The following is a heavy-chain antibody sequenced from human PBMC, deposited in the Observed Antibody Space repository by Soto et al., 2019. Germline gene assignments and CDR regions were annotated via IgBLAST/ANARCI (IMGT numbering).Heavy chain of an antibody. V-gene: IGHV4-39*01. CDR1: GGSISSSSYY. Sequence: PSETLSLTCTVSGGSISSSSYYWGWIRQPPGKGLEWIGSIYYSGSTYYNPSLKSRVTISVDTSKNQFSLKLSSVTAADTAVYYCARILTYYDFWSGYPGSRHFDYWGQGTLVTVSS. CDR3: ARILTYYDFWSGYPGSRHFDY. J-gene: IGHJ4*02. CDR2: IYYSGST. D-gene: IGHD3-3*01.